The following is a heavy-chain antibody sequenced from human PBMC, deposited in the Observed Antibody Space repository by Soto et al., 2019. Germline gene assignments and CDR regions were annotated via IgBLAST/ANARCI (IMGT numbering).Heavy chain of an antibody. J-gene: IGHJ4*02. CDR1: GFSLSTSGVG. CDR2: IYWDDDK. CDR3: AHRRIGGNCFDS. D-gene: IGHD2-15*01. V-gene: IGHV2-5*02. Sequence: QITLKESGPTLVKPTQTLTLTSTFSGFSLSTSGVGVGGIRQPPGKTLEWLALIYWDDDKRYSPSLKSRPTITKDNYKNQVVFTMTDMVPVETATYYCAHRRIGGNCFDSWGQGTLVNVSS.